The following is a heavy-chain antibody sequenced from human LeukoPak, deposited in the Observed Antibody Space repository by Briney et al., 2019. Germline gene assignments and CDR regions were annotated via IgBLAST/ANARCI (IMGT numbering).Heavy chain of an antibody. Sequence: GGSLRLSCAASGFTFSSYWMHWVRQAPGKGLVWVSRINSDGSSTSYADSVKGRFTISRDNAKNTLYLQMNSLRAEDTAVYYCAKDPAKYESPPAGYYIYWGQGTLVTVSS. V-gene: IGHV3-74*01. CDR1: GFTFSSYW. J-gene: IGHJ4*02. CDR2: INSDGSST. CDR3: AKDPAKYESPPAGYYIY. D-gene: IGHD3-9*01.